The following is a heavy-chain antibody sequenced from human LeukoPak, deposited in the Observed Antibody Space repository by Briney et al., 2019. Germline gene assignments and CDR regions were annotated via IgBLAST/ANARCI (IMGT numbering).Heavy chain of an antibody. Sequence: PGGSLRLSCAASGFTFSSYGMHLVRQAPGKGLEWVAFIRYDGSNKYYADSVKGRFTISRDNSKNTLYLQMNSLRAEDTAVYYCAKEGGMVTDYWGQGTLVTVSS. CDR1: GFTFSSYG. J-gene: IGHJ4*02. D-gene: IGHD2-21*02. V-gene: IGHV3-30*02. CDR2: IRYDGSNK. CDR3: AKEGGMVTDY.